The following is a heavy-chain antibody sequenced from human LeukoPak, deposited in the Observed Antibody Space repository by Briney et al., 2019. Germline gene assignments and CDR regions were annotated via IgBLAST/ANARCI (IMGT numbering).Heavy chain of an antibody. J-gene: IGHJ3*02. D-gene: IGHD5-18*01. CDR1: GYTFTSYG. V-gene: IGHV1-18*01. CDR2: ISAYNGNT. CDR3: ARDLRRTAMGEDAFDI. Sequence: ASVKVSCKASGYTFTSYGISWVRQAPGQGLEWMGWISAYNGNTNYAQKLQGRVTMTTDTSTSTAYMELRSLRSDDTAVYYCARDLRRTAMGEDAFDIWGQGTMVTVSS.